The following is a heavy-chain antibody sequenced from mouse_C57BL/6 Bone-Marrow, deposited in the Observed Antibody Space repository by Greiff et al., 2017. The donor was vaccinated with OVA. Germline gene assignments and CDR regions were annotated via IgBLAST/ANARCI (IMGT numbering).Heavy chain of an antibody. CDR3: ARSGSYYSNFDY. D-gene: IGHD2-5*01. CDR1: GYTFTSYW. Sequence: VKLQQPGAELVRPGTSVKLSCKASGYTFTSYWMHWVKQRPGQGLEWIGVIDPSDSYTNYNQKFKGKATLTVDTSSSTAYMQLSSLTSEDSAVYYCARSGSYYSNFDYWGQGTTLTVSS. CDR2: IDPSDSYT. V-gene: IGHV1-59*01. J-gene: IGHJ2*01.